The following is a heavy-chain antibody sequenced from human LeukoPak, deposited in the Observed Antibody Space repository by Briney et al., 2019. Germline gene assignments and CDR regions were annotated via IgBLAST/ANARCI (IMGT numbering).Heavy chain of an antibody. CDR3: ATVAAADAFDI. CDR1: GYTLTELS. J-gene: IGHJ3*02. Sequence: GSVKVSCKVSGYTLTELSMHWVRQAPGKGLEWMGGFDPEDGETIYAQKFQGRVTMTEDTFTDTAYMELSSLRSEDTAVYYCATVAAADAFDIWGQGTMVTVSS. CDR2: FDPEDGET. V-gene: IGHV1-24*01. D-gene: IGHD6-13*01.